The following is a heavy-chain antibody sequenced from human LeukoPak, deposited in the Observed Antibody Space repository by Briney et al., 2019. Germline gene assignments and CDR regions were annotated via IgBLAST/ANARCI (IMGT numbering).Heavy chain of an antibody. CDR2: MNPNSGNT. CDR3: ARTNDYGDPSVYYYYMDV. J-gene: IGHJ6*03. Sequence: ASVKASCKASGYTFTSYYMHWVRQAPGQGLEWMGWMNPNSGNTGYAQKFQGRVTITRNTSISTAYMELSSLRSEDTAVYYCARTNDYGDPSVYYYYMDVWGKGTTVTVSS. D-gene: IGHD4-17*01. CDR1: GYTFTSYY. V-gene: IGHV1-8*03.